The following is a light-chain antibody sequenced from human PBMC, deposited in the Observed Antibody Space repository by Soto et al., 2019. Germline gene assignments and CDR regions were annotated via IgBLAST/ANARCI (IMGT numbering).Light chain of an antibody. V-gene: IGLV2-14*03. Sequence: QSALTQPASVSGAPGQSISISCTGTSSDIGAYNYVSWYQRHPGKAPKLIIFEVSNRPSGVSNRFSGSKSGNTASLTISGLQPEDEADYHCSSYTGGTTYWIFGGGTKLTVL. CDR2: EVS. CDR1: SSDIGAYNY. CDR3: SSYTGGTTYWI. J-gene: IGLJ2*01.